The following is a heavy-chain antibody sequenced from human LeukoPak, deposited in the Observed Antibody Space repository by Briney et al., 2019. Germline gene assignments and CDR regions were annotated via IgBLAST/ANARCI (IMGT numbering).Heavy chain of an antibody. CDR1: GFTFSSYS. V-gene: IGHV3-21*01. CDR3: ARAGGSTVSHSDY. J-gene: IGHJ4*02. Sequence: GGSLRLSCAASGFTFSSYSTNWIRQAPGKGLEWVSSISSSTSYIYYADSVKGRFTISKDNAKNSLYLQMDSLRAEDTAVYYCARAGGSTVSHSDYWGQGTLVTVSS. D-gene: IGHD4-17*01. CDR2: ISSSTSYI.